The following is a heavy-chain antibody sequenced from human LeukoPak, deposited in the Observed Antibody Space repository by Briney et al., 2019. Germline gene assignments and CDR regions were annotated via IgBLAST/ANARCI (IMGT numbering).Heavy chain of an antibody. J-gene: IGHJ3*02. CDR1: GYTFTSYY. CDR3: ARLGRYCSSGSCRRPDAYDI. Sequence: ASVKVSCKASGYTFTSYYMHWVRQAPGQGLEWMGIINPSGGSTSYAQKFQGRVTMTRDTSTSTVYMELSSLRSEDTAVYYCARLGRYCSSGSCRRPDAYDIWGQGTMVTVSS. CDR2: INPSGGST. V-gene: IGHV1-46*01. D-gene: IGHD2-15*01.